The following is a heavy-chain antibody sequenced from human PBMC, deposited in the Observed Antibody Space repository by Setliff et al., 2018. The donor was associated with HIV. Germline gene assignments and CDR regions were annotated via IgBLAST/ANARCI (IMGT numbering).Heavy chain of an antibody. J-gene: IGHJ4*02. Sequence: PGGSLRLSCAASGFTFSSYGMHWVRQAPGKGLEWVAVIWYDGSNKNYADSVKGQFTISRDNSKNTLYLQMNSLRAEDTAVYYCARGPSYCSGDNCALDFWGQGTLVTVSS. CDR1: GFTFSSYG. CDR3: ARGPSYCSGDNCALDF. D-gene: IGHD2-15*01. V-gene: IGHV3-33*01. CDR2: IWYDGSNK.